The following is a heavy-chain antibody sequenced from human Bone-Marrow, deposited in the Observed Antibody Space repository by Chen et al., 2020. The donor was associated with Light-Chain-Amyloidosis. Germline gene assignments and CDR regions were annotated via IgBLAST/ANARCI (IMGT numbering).Heavy chain of an antibody. CDR3: PSRPPSPSVSGMDV. V-gene: IGHV3-23*01. J-gene: IGHJ6*02. CDR2: ISGSGGST. Sequence: EVQLLESGGGLVQPGGSLRLSCAASGFTFSSYAMSWVRQAPGKGLEWVSGISGSGGSTYYADSVKGRFTISRDNSKNTLYLQMNSLRAEDTAVSFCPSRPPSPSVSGMDVWGQGTTVTVSS. CDR1: GFTFSSYA.